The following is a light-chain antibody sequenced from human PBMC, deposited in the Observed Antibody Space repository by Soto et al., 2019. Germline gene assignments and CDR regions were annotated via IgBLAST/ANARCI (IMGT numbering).Light chain of an antibody. CDR2: WDS. CDR3: HQYYRPPFT. Sequence: DIVLTQSPDSLAVSLGERATINCKSSQSVFDSLHNKNQLGWYQQRPGQPPKLLISWDSTRESGVPDRFSGSGSGTDFTLTISSLQAEDVAVYYCHQYYRPPFTFGPGSKVDIK. CDR1: QSVFDSLHNKNQ. J-gene: IGKJ3*01. V-gene: IGKV4-1*01.